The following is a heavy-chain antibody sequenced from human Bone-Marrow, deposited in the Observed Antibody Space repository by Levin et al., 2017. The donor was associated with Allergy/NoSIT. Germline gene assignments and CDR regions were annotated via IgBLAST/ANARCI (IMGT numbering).Heavy chain of an antibody. J-gene: IGHJ6*02. Sequence: KSGGSLRLSCAASGFTFSDYYMSWIRQAPGKGLEWVSYISSSGSTIYYADSVKGRFTISRDNAKNSLYLQMNSLRAEDTAVYYCARDSSNYYDSSGRGGPSYYYGMDVWGQGTTVTVSS. CDR3: ARDSSNYYDSSGRGGPSYYYGMDV. CDR2: ISSSGSTI. D-gene: IGHD3-22*01. V-gene: IGHV3-11*01. CDR1: GFTFSDYY.